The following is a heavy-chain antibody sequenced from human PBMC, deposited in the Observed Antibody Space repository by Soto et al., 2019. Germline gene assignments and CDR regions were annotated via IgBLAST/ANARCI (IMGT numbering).Heavy chain of an antibody. CDR3: AKDRRAVGSSAFYFDF. V-gene: IGHV3-23*01. J-gene: IGHJ5*01. Sequence: GGSLRLSCAASGFKFSSYAMSWVRQAPGKGLEWVSLISATGGGTYYADSVKGRFTISRDNSDNTLYLQVHSLRAEDTAVYYCAKDRRAVGSSAFYFDFWDQGAQGTVSS. CDR1: GFKFSSYA. CDR2: ISATGGGT. D-gene: IGHD1-26*01.